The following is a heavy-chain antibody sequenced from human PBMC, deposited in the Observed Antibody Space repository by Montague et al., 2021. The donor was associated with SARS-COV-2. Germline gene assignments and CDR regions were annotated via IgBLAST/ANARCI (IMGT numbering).Heavy chain of an antibody. Sequence: SLRLSCAASGFRFDSYAMSWVRQAPGKGLEWLSAISSGGETTDYADSMKGRLTLSRDNSMNTLYLQMNRLRGEDTAVYYCAKGIYMRRGVSHGMDVWGQGTTVTVSS. D-gene: IGHD3-10*01. J-gene: IGHJ6*02. CDR1: GFRFDSYA. CDR2: ISSGGETT. CDR3: AKGIYMRRGVSHGMDV. V-gene: IGHV3-23*01.